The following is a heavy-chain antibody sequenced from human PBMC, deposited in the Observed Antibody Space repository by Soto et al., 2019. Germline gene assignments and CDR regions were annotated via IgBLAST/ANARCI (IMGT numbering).Heavy chain of an antibody. Sequence: SETLSLTCTVSGGSISSGGYYWSWIRQHPGKGLEWIGYIYYSGSTYYNPSLKSRVTISADTSENQFSLKLSSVTAADTAVYYCAREEVDRPLYNYWGQGTLVTVSS. V-gene: IGHV4-31*03. CDR3: AREEVDRPLYNY. D-gene: IGHD3-16*02. CDR2: IYYSGST. CDR1: GGSISSGGYY. J-gene: IGHJ4*02.